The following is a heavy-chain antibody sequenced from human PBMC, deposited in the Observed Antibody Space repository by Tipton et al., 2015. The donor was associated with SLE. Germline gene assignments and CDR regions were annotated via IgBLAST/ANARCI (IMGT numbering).Heavy chain of an antibody. CDR1: GYSISSGYY. J-gene: IGHJ3*02. CDR2: IYHSGST. V-gene: IGHV4-38-2*02. CDR3: ARDYDAFDI. Sequence: SLTCAVSGYSISSGYYWGWIRQPPGKGLEWIGSIYHSGSTYYNPSLKSRVTISVDTSKNQFSLKLSSVTAADTAVYYCARDYDAFDIWGQGTMVTGSS.